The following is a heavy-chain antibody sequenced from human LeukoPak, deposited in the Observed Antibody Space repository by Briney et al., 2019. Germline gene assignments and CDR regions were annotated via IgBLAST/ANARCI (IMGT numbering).Heavy chain of an antibody. V-gene: IGHV5-51*01. Sequence: GESLKISCKSSGYGLTSYWIAWVRQMPGKGLEWMGIIYLGDSDTRYSPSFQGQVTFSGDKSITTAYLHWSSLKASDTAMYYCARLAYYDGSGYHLDYWGQGTLATVPS. CDR2: IYLGDSDT. CDR1: GYGLTSYW. J-gene: IGHJ4*02. CDR3: ARLAYYDGSGYHLDY. D-gene: IGHD3-22*01.